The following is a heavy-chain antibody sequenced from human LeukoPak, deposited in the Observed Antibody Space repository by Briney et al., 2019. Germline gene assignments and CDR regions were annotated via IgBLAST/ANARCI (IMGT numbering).Heavy chain of an antibody. V-gene: IGHV3-23*01. Sequence: PGGSLRLSCAASGFTFSSYAMSWVRQAPGKGLEWVSAISGSGGSTYYADSVKGRFTISRDNSKNTLYLKMNSPRAEDTAVYYCAKGYTYYDFWSGLYGMDVWGQGTTVTVSS. J-gene: IGHJ6*02. CDR3: AKGYTYYDFWSGLYGMDV. CDR1: GFTFSSYA. CDR2: ISGSGGST. D-gene: IGHD3-3*01.